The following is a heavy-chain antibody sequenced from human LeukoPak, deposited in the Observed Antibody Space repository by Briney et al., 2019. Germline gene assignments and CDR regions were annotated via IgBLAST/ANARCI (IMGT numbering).Heavy chain of an antibody. J-gene: IGHJ4*02. Sequence: GSLRLSCAASGFTFSSYAMSWVRQAPGKGLEWLSTISSSAVTTFDADSVKGRFTISRDNSKTTLYLQLHSLTAEDTAVYYCAKSNGNYRGSFDYWGQGALVTVSS. D-gene: IGHD1-7*01. CDR2: ISSSAVTT. CDR3: AKSNGNYRGSFDY. CDR1: GFTFSSYA. V-gene: IGHV3-23*01.